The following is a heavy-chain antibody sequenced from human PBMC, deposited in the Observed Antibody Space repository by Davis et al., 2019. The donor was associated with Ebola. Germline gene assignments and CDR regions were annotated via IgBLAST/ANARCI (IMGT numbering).Heavy chain of an antibody. J-gene: IGHJ4*02. D-gene: IGHD2-15*01. Sequence: GALKISCEASGFTFSSYALNWVRQAPGKGLEWISVIGGSGGSTYYAGSVKGRFTISRDNSKNTLYLQMNSLRAEDTAVYYCAKGISGSCYSGVDYWGQGTLVTVSS. CDR3: AKGISGSCYSGVDY. CDR2: IGGSGGST. V-gene: IGHV3-23*01. CDR1: GFTFSSYA.